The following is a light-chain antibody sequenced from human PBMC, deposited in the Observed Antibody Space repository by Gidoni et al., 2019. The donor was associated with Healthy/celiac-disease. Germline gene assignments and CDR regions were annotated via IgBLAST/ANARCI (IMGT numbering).Light chain of an antibody. CDR3: AAWDDSLTGRVL. CDR1: NSNLGSNT. Sequence: SVLTQPPSASGTPGQRVTISFSGSNSNLGSNTVNWYQQLPITAPKLLIYSNNLRPRGVPDRFSGSKSGPSASLDISGLQSEDEGDYYCAAWDDSLTGRVLFGGGTKLTVL. V-gene: IGLV1-44*01. J-gene: IGLJ2*01. CDR2: SNN.